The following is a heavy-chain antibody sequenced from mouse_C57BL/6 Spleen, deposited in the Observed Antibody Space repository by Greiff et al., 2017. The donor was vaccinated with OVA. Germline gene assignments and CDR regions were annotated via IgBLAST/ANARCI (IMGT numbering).Heavy chain of an antibody. CDR2: FYPGSGSI. CDR3: ARHEEGYYGSRTGAMDY. J-gene: IGHJ4*01. CDR1: GYTFTEYT. Sequence: QVQLQQSGAELVKPGASVKLSCKASGYTFTEYTIHWVKQRSGQGLEWIGWFYPGSGSIKYNEKFKDKATLTADKSSSTVYMELSRLTSEDSAVYFCARHEEGYYGSRTGAMDYWGQGTSVTVSS. D-gene: IGHD1-1*01. V-gene: IGHV1-62-2*01.